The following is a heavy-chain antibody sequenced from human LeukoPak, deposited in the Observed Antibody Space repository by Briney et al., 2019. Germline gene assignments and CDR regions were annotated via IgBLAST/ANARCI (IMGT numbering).Heavy chain of an antibody. CDR1: GFTFSSYS. D-gene: IGHD5-12*01. J-gene: IGHJ4*02. V-gene: IGHV3-21*01. CDR2: ISSSSSYI. Sequence: GGSLRLSCAASGFTFSSYSMNWVRQAPGKGLEWVSSISSSSSYIYYADSVKGRFTISGDNAKNSLYLQMNSLRAEDTAVYYCAREVATTGFDYWGQGTLVTVSS. CDR3: AREVATTGFDY.